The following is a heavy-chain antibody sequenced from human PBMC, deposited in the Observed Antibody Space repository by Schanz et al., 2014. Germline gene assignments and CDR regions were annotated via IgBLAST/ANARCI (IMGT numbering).Heavy chain of an antibody. V-gene: IGHV7-4-1*02. CDR1: GYTFTSYA. CDR2: ISTDIGIP. Sequence: QVQLVQSGSELKKPGASVKVSCKASGYTFTSYAMNWVRQAPGQGLEWMGWISTDIGIPTYAQDFTGRFVFSLDTSVSTAYLEISSLRTEDTAVYFCARVGTGSGWGDSDHWGQGTLVTVTS. D-gene: IGHD6-19*01. CDR3: ARVGTGSGWGDSDH. J-gene: IGHJ4*02.